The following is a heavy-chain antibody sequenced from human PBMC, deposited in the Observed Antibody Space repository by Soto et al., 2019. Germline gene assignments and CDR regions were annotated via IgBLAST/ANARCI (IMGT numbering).Heavy chain of an antibody. Sequence: QVQLVESGGGVVQPGRSLRLSCAASGFAFSAYGMHWVRQAPGKGLEWVAMIYDDGSNKYYADSVKGRFTISRDNSKNTLYLQMSSLRAEDTALYYCARVGGTVTSDYWGQGTLVTVSS. CDR2: IYDDGSNK. CDR3: ARVGGTVTSDY. V-gene: IGHV3-33*01. J-gene: IGHJ4*02. CDR1: GFAFSAYG. D-gene: IGHD4-17*01.